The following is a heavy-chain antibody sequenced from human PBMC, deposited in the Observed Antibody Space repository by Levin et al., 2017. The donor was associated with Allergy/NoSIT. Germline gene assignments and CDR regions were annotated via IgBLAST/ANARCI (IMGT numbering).Heavy chain of an antibody. CDR2: ISSSGSTI. J-gene: IGHJ4*02. CDR3: ARARHSSGWPLVDY. Sequence: SCAASGFTFSSYEMNWVRQAPGKGLEWVSYISSSGSTIYYADSVKGRFTISRDNAKNSLYLQMNSLRAEDTAVYYCARARHSSGWPLVDYWGQGTLVTVSS. CDR1: GFTFSSYE. D-gene: IGHD6-19*01. V-gene: IGHV3-48*03.